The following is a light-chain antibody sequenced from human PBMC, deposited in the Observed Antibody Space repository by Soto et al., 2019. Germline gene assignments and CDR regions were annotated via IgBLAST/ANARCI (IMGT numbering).Light chain of an antibody. V-gene: IGKV3-20*01. J-gene: IGKJ3*01. CDR2: GAS. CDR3: QQYGSSPFT. CDR1: QSVSSSY. Sequence: VMTQTPLSLSVTPGQPASISCRASQSVSSSYLAWYQQKPGQAPRLLIYGASSRATGIPDRFSGSGSGTDFTLTISRLEPEDFAVYYCQQYGSSPFTFGPGTKVDIK.